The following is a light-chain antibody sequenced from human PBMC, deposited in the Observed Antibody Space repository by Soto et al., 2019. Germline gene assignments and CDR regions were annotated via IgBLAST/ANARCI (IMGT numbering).Light chain of an antibody. CDR2: AAS. CDR3: QQYDNWAPIT. J-gene: IGKJ5*01. Sequence: EIVLTRSPAALTRSAGGRAALSCRASQSVSSNLAWYQQKPGQAPRLLIYAASTRATGIPARFSGSGYGTEFTLTISSPQSVDFAVYFCQQYDNWAPITFGQGTRLEIK. V-gene: IGKV3-15*01. CDR1: QSVSSN.